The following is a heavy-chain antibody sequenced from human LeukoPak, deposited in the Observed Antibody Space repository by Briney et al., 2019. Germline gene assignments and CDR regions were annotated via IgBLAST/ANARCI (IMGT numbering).Heavy chain of an antibody. CDR2: IYYSGST. CDR3: ARDRGATIDY. D-gene: IGHD5-12*01. CDR1: GGSISSYY. V-gene: IGHV4-59*01. J-gene: IGHJ4*02. Sequence: SETLSLTCTVSGGSISSYYWSWIRQPPGKGLEWIGYIYYSGSTNYNPSLKSRVTISVDTSKNQFSLKLSSVTAADTAVYYCARDRGATIDYWGQGTLVTVSS.